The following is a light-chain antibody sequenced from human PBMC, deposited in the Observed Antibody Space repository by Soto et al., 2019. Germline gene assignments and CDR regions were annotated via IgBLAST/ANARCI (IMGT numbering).Light chain of an antibody. V-gene: IGLV4-69*01. Sequence: QTVVTQSPSASASLGASVKLTCTLSSGHSRNAITWHQQLPQKGPRYLMKVNNDDSHTKGAGIPDRFSGSSSGAERYLIISSLQSDDEADYYCQTWETGSVIFGGVSQLTVL. CDR2: VNNDDSH. CDR1: SGHSRNA. CDR3: QTWETGSVI. J-gene: IGLJ2*01.